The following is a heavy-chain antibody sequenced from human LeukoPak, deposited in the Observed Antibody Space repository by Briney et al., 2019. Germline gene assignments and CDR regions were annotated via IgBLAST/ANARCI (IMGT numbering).Heavy chain of an antibody. CDR1: GGSISSYY. V-gene: IGHV4-59*01. J-gene: IGHJ5*02. CDR3: ARRIYDYFWGSSWFDP. Sequence: SETLSLTCTVSGGSISSYYWSWIRQPPGEGLEWIGYIYYSGSTNYNPSLKSRVTISVDTSKNQFSLKLSSVTAADTAVYYCARRIYDYFWGSSWFDPWGQGTLVTVSS. D-gene: IGHD3-16*01. CDR2: IYYSGST.